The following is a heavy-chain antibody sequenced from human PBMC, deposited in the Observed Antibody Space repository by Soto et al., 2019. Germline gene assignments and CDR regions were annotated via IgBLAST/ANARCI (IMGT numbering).Heavy chain of an antibody. Sequence: ASVKVSCKASGYTFTSYGLRWVRQAPGQGLEWMGWISAYNGNTNYAQKLQGRVTMTTDTSPSTAYMELRSLRSDDPAGYDGATRGGGSGWFDYWGQGTLVTVSS. D-gene: IGHD6-19*01. J-gene: IGHJ4*02. CDR2: ISAYNGNT. V-gene: IGHV1-18*01. CDR3: ATRGGGSGWFDY. CDR1: GYTFTSYG.